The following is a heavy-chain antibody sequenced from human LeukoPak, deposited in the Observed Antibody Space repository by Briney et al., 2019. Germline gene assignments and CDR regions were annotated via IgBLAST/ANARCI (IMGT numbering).Heavy chain of an antibody. Sequence: ASVKVSCKASGGTFSTYAISWVRQAPGQGLEWMGGIIPIFGAANYAQKFQGRVTITADESTGTAYTELSSLRSEDTAVYYCARGALPGGVYYYMDVWGKGTTVTVSS. CDR3: ARGALPGGVYYYMDV. D-gene: IGHD3-10*01. CDR1: GGTFSTYA. J-gene: IGHJ6*03. V-gene: IGHV1-69*13. CDR2: IIPIFGAA.